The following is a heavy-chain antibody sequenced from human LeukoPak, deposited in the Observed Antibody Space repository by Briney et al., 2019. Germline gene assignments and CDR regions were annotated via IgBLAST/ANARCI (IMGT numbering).Heavy chain of an antibody. CDR2: IFYSGST. V-gene: IGHV4-39*07. CDR1: GDSITSGTFY. Sequence: SETLSLTCTVSGDSITSGTFYWGWIRQPPGKGLEWIGSIFYSGSTYYSASLKSRVTISLDTSKNQFSLKLSSVTAADTAVYYCARDRVAAAFFDYWGQGTLVTVSS. J-gene: IGHJ4*02. CDR3: ARDRVAAAFFDY. D-gene: IGHD6-13*01.